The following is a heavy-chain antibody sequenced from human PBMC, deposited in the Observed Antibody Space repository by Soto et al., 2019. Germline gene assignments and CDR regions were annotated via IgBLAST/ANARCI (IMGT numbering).Heavy chain of an antibody. D-gene: IGHD3-22*01. Sequence: GASVKVSCKASGGTFSRYAISWVRQAPGQGLEWMGGIIPMFGKANYAQKFQGRVTITADESTSTGYMELRSLRSEDTAVYYCARDGTLYDSSGYYYRYWGQGTLVTVSS. CDR1: GGTFSRYA. V-gene: IGHV1-69*13. CDR3: ARDGTLYDSSGYYYRY. J-gene: IGHJ4*02. CDR2: IIPMFGKA.